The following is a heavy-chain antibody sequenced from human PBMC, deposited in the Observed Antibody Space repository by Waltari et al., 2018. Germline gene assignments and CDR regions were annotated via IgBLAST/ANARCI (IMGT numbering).Heavy chain of an antibody. V-gene: IGHV3-49*04. CDR1: GFTVGEYD. D-gene: IGHD6-19*01. CDR3: TSGRWLANFDD. Sequence: EGQLVESGGGWVQPGRSLRLSCKGSGFTVGEYDLRWVRQAPGKGLEWFAFIRSKPYGETTEYAASVRGRFTISRDDSENFAYLEMNSLKSEDTALYYCTSGRWLANFDDWGQGALVTVSS. CDR2: IRSKPYGETT. J-gene: IGHJ4*02.